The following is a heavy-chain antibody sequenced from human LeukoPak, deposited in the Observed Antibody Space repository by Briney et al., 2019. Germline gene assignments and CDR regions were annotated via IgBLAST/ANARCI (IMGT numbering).Heavy chain of an antibody. CDR2: IANDGSVI. J-gene: IGHJ4*02. V-gene: IGHV3-30*03. D-gene: IGHD5-12*01. Sequence: GGSLRLSCAASGFTFSSYGMHWVRQAPGKGLEWVAVIANDGSVIYYVDSVKGRFTISRDNSKNTLYLQMSSLRPEDTAVYHCAREDSGYDFEHWGQGTLVSVSS. CDR1: GFTFSSYG. CDR3: AREDSGYDFEH.